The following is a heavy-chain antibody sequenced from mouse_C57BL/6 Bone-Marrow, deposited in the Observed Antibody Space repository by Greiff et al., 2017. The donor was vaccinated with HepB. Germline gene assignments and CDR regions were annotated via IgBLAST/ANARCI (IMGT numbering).Heavy chain of an antibody. CDR1: GFTFSSYA. V-gene: IGHV5-4*03. CDR2: ISDGGSYT. D-gene: IGHD4-1*01. CDR3: ADWDWFAY. Sequence: EVMLVESGGGLVKPGGSLKLSCAASGFTFSSYAMSWVRQTPEKRLEWVATISDGGSYTYYPDNVKGRFTISRDNAKNNLYLQMSHLKSEDTAMYYCADWDWFAYWGQGTLVTVSA. J-gene: IGHJ3*01.